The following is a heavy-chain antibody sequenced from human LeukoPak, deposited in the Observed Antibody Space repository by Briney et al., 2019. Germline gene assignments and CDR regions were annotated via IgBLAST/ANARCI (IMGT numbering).Heavy chain of an antibody. V-gene: IGHV1-69*01. D-gene: IGHD3-10*01. CDR1: GGTFSSYA. CDR2: IIPIFGTA. J-gene: IGHJ6*04. CDR3: ASRLPSPGEGKYYYGMDV. Sequence: SVKVSCKASGGTFSSYAISWVRQAPGQGPEWMGGIIPIFGTANYAQKFQGRVTITADESTSTAYMELSSLRSEDTAVYYCASRLPSPGEGKYYYGMDVWGKGTTVTVSS.